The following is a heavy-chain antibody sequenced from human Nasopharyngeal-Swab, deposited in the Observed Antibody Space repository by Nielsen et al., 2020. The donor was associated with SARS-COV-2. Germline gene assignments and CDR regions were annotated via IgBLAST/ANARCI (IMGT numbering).Heavy chain of an antibody. CDR3: ARKMYYFHAMDV. D-gene: IGHD5-24*01. CDR2: FFSTGEP. V-gene: IGHV2-26*01. Sequence: WICQPPGKALEWLAHFFSTGEPSYSSSLKRRLTVSEDTSKSQVVLTMTNMDPADTATYYCARKMYYFHAMDVWGQGTTVTVSS. J-gene: IGHJ6*02.